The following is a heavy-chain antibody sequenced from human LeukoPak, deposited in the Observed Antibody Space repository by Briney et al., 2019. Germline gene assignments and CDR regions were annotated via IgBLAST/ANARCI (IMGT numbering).Heavy chain of an antibody. CDR2: INPNSGGT. J-gene: IGHJ5*02. CDR3: ARGVAYCGGDCYPIAP. CDR1: GYTFTGYY. Sequence: ASVKVSCKASGYTFTGYYMHWVRQAPGQGLEWMGWINPNSGGTNYAQKFQGRVTMTRDTSISTAYMELSRLRSDDTAVYYCARGVAYCGGDCYPIAPWGQGTLVTVSS. D-gene: IGHD2-21*02. V-gene: IGHV1-2*02.